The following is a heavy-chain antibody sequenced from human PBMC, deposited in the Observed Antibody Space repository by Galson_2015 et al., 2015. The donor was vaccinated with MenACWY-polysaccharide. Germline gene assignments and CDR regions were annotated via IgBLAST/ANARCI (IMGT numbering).Heavy chain of an antibody. J-gene: IGHJ3*01. CDR3: ARARSWSGYFAFDF. Sequence: SLRLSCAASGFPFSGSWMTWIRQTPGKGLEWVATIKQSGTEKYYVDSVEGRFTVSRDNAENSLYLQMNSLRAEDTAVYYCARARSWSGYFAFDFWGQGTMVPVSS. CDR2: IKQSGTEK. CDR1: GFPFSGSW. D-gene: IGHD3-3*01. V-gene: IGHV3-7*01.